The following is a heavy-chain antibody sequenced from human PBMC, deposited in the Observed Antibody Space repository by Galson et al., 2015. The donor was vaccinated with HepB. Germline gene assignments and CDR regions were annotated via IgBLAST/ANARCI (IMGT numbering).Heavy chain of an antibody. D-gene: IGHD1-20*01. V-gene: IGHV4-31*03. J-gene: IGHJ4*02. Sequence: TLSLTCTVSGVSISSGGYYWSWIRQHPGKGLEWIGYIYYSGITYYNPSLKSRVTISVHTSKTQFSLKLSSVTAADTAVYYCARLYVTNWKTPQRGGYFDYWGQGALVSVSS. CDR2: IYYSGIT. CDR3: ARLYVTNWKTPQRGGYFDY. CDR1: GVSISSGGYY.